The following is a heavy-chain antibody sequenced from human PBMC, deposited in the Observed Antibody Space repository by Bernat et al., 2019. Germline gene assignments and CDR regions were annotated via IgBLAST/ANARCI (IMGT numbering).Heavy chain of an antibody. D-gene: IGHD2-21*02. CDR3: ARGVMVTPFDY. CDR1: GFTFTTYW. CDR2: IKPDGSEK. Sequence: EVHLVASGGALVQPGGFLRPSCTASGFTFTTYWMNWVRQAPGKGLEWVANIKPDGSEKYYVDSVKGRFTVYRDNAKNALYLQMNSLRADDTAVYYCARGVMVTPFDYWGQGTLFTVSS. J-gene: IGHJ4*02. V-gene: IGHV3-7*03.